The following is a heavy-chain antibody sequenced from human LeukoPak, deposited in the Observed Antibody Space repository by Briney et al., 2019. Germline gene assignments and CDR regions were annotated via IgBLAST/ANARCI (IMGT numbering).Heavy chain of an antibody. D-gene: IGHD6-6*01. CDR2: IYYSGST. V-gene: IGHV4-39*01. J-gene: IGHJ4*02. Sequence: SETLSLTCTVSGGSISSSSYYWGWIRQPPGKGLEWIGSIYYSGSTYYNSSLKSRVTISVDTSKDQFSLKLSSVTAADTAVYYCARLSESLGPRKYSSSVFDYWGQGTLVTVSS. CDR1: GGSISSSSYY. CDR3: ARLSESLGPRKYSSSVFDY.